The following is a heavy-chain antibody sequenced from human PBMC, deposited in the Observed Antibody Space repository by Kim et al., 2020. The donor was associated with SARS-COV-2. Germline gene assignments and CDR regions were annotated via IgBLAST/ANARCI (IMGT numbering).Heavy chain of an antibody. J-gene: IGHJ6*02. CDR3: ARRGYYGSGSF. CDR2: T. V-gene: IGHV4-39*01. Sequence: TYHTPTLKSRVTISVDTSKNQFSLKLSSVTAADTAVYYCARRGYYGSGSFWGQGTTVTVSS. D-gene: IGHD3-10*01.